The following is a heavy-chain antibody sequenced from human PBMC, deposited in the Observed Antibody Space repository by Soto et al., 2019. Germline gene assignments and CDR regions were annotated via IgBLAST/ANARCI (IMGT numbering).Heavy chain of an antibody. V-gene: IGHV5-51*01. Sequence: GESLKISCKGSGYSFTSYWIGWVRQMPGKGLEWMGIIYPGDSDTRYSPSFQGQVTISADKSISTAYLQWSSLKASDTAMDYCARHLPPFYGDYESKWYYYYMDVWGKGTTVTVSS. J-gene: IGHJ6*03. CDR1: GYSFTSYW. CDR2: IYPGDSDT. CDR3: ARHLPPFYGDYESKWYYYYMDV. D-gene: IGHD4-17*01.